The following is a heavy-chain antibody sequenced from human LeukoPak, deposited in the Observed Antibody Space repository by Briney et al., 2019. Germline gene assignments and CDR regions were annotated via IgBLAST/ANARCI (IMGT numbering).Heavy chain of an antibody. CDR1: GGSISSYY. CDR3: AREANYCSGGSSYSVMVDY. D-gene: IGHD2-15*01. Sequence: SETLSLTCTVSGGSISSYYWSWIREPAGKGLEWIRRIYTSGSTNYNPSLKSRVTMSVDTSKNQFSLKLSSVTAADTAVYYCAREANYCSGGSSYSVMVDYWGQGTLVTVSS. J-gene: IGHJ4*02. V-gene: IGHV4-4*07. CDR2: IYTSGST.